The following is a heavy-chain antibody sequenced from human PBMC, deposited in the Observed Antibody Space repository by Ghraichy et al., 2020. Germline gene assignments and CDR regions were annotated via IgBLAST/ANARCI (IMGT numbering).Heavy chain of an antibody. CDR2: IYYSGST. CDR1: TGSVNNYY. D-gene: IGHD6-19*01. Sequence: ESLNISCTVSTGSVNNYYWSWIRQPPGKGLEWIGYIYYSGSTDYNPSLKSRVTISVDTSNNQFSLKLRSVTAADTAVYYCARHVSGWSFDYWGQGILVTVSS. V-gene: IGHV4-59*08. J-gene: IGHJ4*02. CDR3: ARHVSGWSFDY.